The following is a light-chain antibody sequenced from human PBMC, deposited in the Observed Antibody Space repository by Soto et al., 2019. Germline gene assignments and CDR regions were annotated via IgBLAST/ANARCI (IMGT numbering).Light chain of an antibody. Sequence: DIVMTQSPDSLAVSLGERATINCKSSQSVLYSANNKNYLAWYQQLPGQPPKVLMFWASTRDSVVPDRFSGSGSGTDFTLTISSLQAEDVAVYYCQQYYSTPRTFGQGTKVEIK. CDR3: QQYYSTPRT. CDR1: QSVLYSANNKNY. CDR2: WAS. J-gene: IGKJ1*01. V-gene: IGKV4-1*01.